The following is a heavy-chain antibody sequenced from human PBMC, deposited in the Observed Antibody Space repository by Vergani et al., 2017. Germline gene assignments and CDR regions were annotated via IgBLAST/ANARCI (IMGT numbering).Heavy chain of an antibody. J-gene: IGHJ4*02. V-gene: IGHV4-34*01. D-gene: IGHD6-13*01. CDR1: GGSFSGYY. Sequence: QVQLQQWGAGLLKPSETLSLTCAVYGGSFSGYYWSWIRQPQGKGLEWIGEINHSGSTNYNPSLKSRVTISVDTSKNQFSLKLSSVTAADTAVYYCASSMGGSSSWYYDYWGQGTLVTVSS. CDR2: INHSGST. CDR3: ASSMGGSSSWYYDY.